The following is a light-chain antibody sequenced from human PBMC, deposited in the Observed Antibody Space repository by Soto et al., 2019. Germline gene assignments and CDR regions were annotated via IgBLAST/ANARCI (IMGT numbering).Light chain of an antibody. V-gene: IGLV4-69*01. J-gene: IGLJ2*01. CDR3: QTWGSGTHVV. Sequence: VVTQSPSASASLGASVKLTCTLSSGHSSYAIAWHQQQAEKGPRYLMKLTGDGSHSKGDGIPDRFSGSSSGAERYLTISSLQSEDEADYYCQTWGSGTHVVFGGGTKLTVL. CDR1: SGHSSYA. CDR2: LTGDGSH.